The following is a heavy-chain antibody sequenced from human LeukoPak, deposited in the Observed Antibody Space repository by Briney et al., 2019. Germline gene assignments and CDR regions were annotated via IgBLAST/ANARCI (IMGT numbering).Heavy chain of an antibody. CDR3: AKGGVMGARETDY. J-gene: IGHJ4*02. V-gene: IGHV3-23*01. Sequence: GGSLRLSCAASGFTLSSYTMGWVRQAPGKGLEWVSTMSSGGSTYYPDSMKGRFTISRDNSKNTLYLQMNSLRGEDTDVYYCAKGGVMGARETDYWGQGTLVTVSS. D-gene: IGHD2-8*01. CDR2: MSSGGST. CDR1: GFTLSSYT.